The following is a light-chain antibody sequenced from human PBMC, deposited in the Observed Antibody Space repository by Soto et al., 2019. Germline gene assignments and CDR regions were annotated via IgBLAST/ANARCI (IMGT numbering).Light chain of an antibody. CDR3: QQYESCPLT. CDR2: GAT. J-gene: IGKJ3*01. CDR1: QDIRRF. V-gene: IGKV1-33*01. Sequence: DIHLTQSPSSLSASVGDRVTITCQASQDIRRFLIWYQQKPGKAPKLLIYGATNLEIGVPSTFSGSGSGTEFSLTISSLQPEDSATYYCQQYESCPLTFGPGTKVDIK.